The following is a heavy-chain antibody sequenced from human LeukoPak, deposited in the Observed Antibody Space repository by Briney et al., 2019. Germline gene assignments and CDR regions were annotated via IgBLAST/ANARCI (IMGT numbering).Heavy chain of an antibody. D-gene: IGHD1-7*01. CDR1: GFTFSSYA. CDR3: ARGYNWNYAPFDY. V-gene: IGHV3-30-3*01. CDR2: ISYDGSNK. J-gene: IGHJ4*02. Sequence: GGSLRLSCAACGFTFSSYAMHWLRQAPGKGREGVAVISYDGSNKYYADSVKGRFTISRDNSKNTLYLQMNSLRAEDTAVYYCARGYNWNYAPFDYWGQGTLVTVSS.